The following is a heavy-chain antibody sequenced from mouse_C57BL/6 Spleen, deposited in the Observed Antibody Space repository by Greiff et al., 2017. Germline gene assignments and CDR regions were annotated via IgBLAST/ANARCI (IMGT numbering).Heavy chain of an antibody. CDR2: IYPGSGST. J-gene: IGHJ3*01. CDR1: GYTFTSYW. D-gene: IGHD2-5*01. Sequence: QVQLQQPGAELVKPGASVKMSCKASGYTFTSYWITWVKQRPGQGLEWIGDIYPGSGSTNYNEKFKSKATLTVDTSSSTAYIQLSSLTSEDSAVYYCAREGLPTTIVTGWFAYWGQGTLVTVSA. CDR3: AREGLPTTIVTGWFAY. V-gene: IGHV1-55*01.